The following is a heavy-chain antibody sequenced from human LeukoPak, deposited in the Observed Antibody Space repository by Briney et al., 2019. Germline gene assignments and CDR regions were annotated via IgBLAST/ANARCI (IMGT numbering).Heavy chain of an antibody. Sequence: PGGSLRLSCAASGFTFSNYAMHWVRQAPGKGLEWVAVISYDGSNKDYADSVKGRFTISRDNSKNTLYLQTNSLRSDDTAMYYCARDGHYIRDYWGQGTLVTVSS. J-gene: IGHJ4*02. CDR1: GFTFSNYA. V-gene: IGHV3-30-3*01. CDR2: ISYDGSNK. D-gene: IGHD2/OR15-2a*01. CDR3: ARDGHYIRDY.